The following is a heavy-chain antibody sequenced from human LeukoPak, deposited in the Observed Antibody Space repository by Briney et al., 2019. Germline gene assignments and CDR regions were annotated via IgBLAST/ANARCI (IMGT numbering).Heavy chain of an antibody. Sequence: PGGSLRLSCPASGFTFSSYSMNWVRQAPGKGLEGVSSISSSSSYIYYADSVKGRFTISRDNAKNSLYLQMNSLRAEDTAVYYCARVGEGGAAAGKTLSDYYYMDVWGKGTTVTVSS. V-gene: IGHV3-21*01. D-gene: IGHD6-13*01. CDR2: ISSSSSYI. CDR1: GFTFSSYS. CDR3: ARVGEGGAAAGKTLSDYYYMDV. J-gene: IGHJ6*03.